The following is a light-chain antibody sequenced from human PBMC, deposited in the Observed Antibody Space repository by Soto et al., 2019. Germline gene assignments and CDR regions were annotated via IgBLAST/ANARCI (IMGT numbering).Light chain of an antibody. CDR2: AAS. J-gene: IGKJ4*01. CDR3: QPTYSTPLT. CDR1: QSISNY. V-gene: IGKV1-39*01. Sequence: DIQMTQAPSSLSASEGDRVTITCRASQSISNYLNWYQQKPGKAPKFLISAASILQSGVPSRFSGSGSGTEFTLTISSLRPEDFATYYCQPTYSTPLTFGGGTKVEIK.